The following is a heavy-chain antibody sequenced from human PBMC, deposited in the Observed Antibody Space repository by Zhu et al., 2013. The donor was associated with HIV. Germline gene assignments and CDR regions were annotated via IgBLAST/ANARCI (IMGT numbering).Heavy chain of an antibody. J-gene: IGHJ4*02. CDR3: ARDLNMGYSQGLFDS. V-gene: IGHV1-2*02. Sequence: QVHLVQSGAEVKEPGASVKVSCTASGYNFIDYHIHWVRQAPGHGLESVGWINTRNGGTYIVRNFQGRVTITRDMSISTVYLDLSTLTSDDTALYYCARDLNMGYSQGLFDSWGQGSWSPSPQ. CDR2: INTRNGGT. CDR1: GYNFIDYH. D-gene: IGHD5-18*01.